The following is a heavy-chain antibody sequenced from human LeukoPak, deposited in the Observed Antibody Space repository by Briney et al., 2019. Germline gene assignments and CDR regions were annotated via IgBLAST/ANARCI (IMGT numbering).Heavy chain of an antibody. V-gene: IGHV3-30*18. Sequence: GGSLRLSCAASGFTFSSYGMHWVRQAPGKGLEWVAVISYDGSNKYYADSVKGRFTISRDNSKNTLYLQMNSLRAEDTAVYYCAKGPITMTEMDYWGQGTLVTVSS. CDR2: ISYDGSNK. J-gene: IGHJ4*02. CDR3: AKGPITMTEMDY. CDR1: GFTFSSYG. D-gene: IGHD3-22*01.